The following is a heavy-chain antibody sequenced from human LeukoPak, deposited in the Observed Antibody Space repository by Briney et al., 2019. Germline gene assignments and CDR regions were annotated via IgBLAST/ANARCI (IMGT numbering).Heavy chain of an antibody. CDR3: GRIQTDYYYYYMDV. D-gene: IGHD1-14*01. Sequence: ASVKVSCKASGYTFTSYGISWVRQAPGQGLEWMGWISAYNGNTNYAQKLQGRVTMTTDTSTSTAYMELRSLRSDDTAVYYCGRIQTDYYYYYMDVWGKGTTVTVSS. CDR2: ISAYNGNT. J-gene: IGHJ6*03. CDR1: GYTFTSYG. V-gene: IGHV1-18*01.